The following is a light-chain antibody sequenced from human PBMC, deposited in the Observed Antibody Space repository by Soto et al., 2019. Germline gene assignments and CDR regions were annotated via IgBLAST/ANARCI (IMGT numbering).Light chain of an antibody. V-gene: IGLV2-8*01. CDR3: NSHAGSNNLWV. Sequence: QSVLTQPPYASGSPGQSVTISCTGTSSDVGGYNSVSWYQQHPGKAPKLMIYEVNKRPSGVPDRFSGSKSGNTASLTVSGLQAEDEADYYCNSHAGSNNLWVFGGGTKLTVL. CDR1: SSDVGGYNS. J-gene: IGLJ3*02. CDR2: EVN.